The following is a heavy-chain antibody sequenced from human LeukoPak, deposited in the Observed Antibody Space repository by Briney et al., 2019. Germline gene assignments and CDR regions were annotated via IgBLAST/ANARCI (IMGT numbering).Heavy chain of an antibody. CDR3: AKGCSTGTTCYIIDY. CDR1: GFTLSSYG. Sequence: PGSSLRLSCAASGFTLSSYGMHWVRQAPDKGLEWVAVISNDGSNKNYADSVKGRFTISRDNSKNTLYLQMSTLRAEDTALYYCAKGCSTGTTCYIIDYWGQGTLVTVSS. CDR2: ISNDGSNK. D-gene: IGHD1-7*01. V-gene: IGHV3-30*18. J-gene: IGHJ4*02.